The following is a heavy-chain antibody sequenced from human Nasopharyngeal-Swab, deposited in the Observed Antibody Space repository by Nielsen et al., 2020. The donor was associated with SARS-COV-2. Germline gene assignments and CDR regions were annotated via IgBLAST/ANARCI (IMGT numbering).Heavy chain of an antibody. Sequence: SETLSLTCTVSGGSISSYYWSWIRQPPGKGLEWIGYIYYSGSTNYHPSLKSRVTISVDTSKNQFSLKLSFVTAADTAVYYCARVYYDSSGYYYYYYYYYMDVWGKGTTVTVSS. CDR2: IYYSGST. V-gene: IGHV4-59*12. D-gene: IGHD3-22*01. J-gene: IGHJ6*03. CDR1: GGSISSYY. CDR3: ARVYYDSSGYYYYYYYYYMDV.